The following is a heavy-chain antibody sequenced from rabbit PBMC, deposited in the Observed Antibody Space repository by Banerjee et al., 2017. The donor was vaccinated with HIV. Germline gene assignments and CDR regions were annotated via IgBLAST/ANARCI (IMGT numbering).Heavy chain of an antibody. J-gene: IGHJ6*01. CDR1: GIDFSNNA. CDR3: ARDYWSDGVPGYAYGVLDL. V-gene: IGHV1S45*01. D-gene: IGHD6-1*01. CDR2: IYGDSSGST. Sequence: QQQLEESGGGLVKPGGTLTLTCKASGIDFSNNAMCWVRQAPGKGLELIASIYGDSSGSTFYASWAKGRFTVSKTSSTTVTLQMTSLTVADTATYFCARDYWSDGVPGYAYGVLDLWGPGTLVTVS.